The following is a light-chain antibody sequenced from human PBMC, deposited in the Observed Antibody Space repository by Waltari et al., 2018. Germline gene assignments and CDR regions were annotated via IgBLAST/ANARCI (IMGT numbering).Light chain of an antibody. J-gene: IGKJ3*01. V-gene: IGKV3D-15*01. Sequence: STRATQSVSSNLAWYQQKPGQAPRLLIYGASTRATGIPARFSGSGSGTEFTLTISSLQSEDFAVYYCQQYNKWPPLFTFGPGTKVDIK. CDR1: QSVSSN. CDR3: QQYNKWPPLFT. CDR2: GAS.